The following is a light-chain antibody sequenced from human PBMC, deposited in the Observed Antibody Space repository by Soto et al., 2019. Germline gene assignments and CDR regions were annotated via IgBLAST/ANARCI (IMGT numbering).Light chain of an antibody. V-gene: IGLV2-14*01. J-gene: IGLJ1*01. CDR2: EVT. Sequence: QSALTQPASVSGSLGQSITISCTGTSTDVGGYNFVSWYQQHPDKAPKLLIYEVTNRPSGVSNRFSGSKSGNTASLTISGLQAEDEADYYCSSSTSTSTPVFGTGTKVTVL. CDR1: STDVGGYNF. CDR3: SSSTSTSTPV.